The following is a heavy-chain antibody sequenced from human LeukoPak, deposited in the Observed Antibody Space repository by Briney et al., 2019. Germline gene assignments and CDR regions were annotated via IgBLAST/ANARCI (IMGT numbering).Heavy chain of an antibody. CDR1: GGSISSYY. V-gene: IGHV4-59*01. J-gene: IGHJ5*02. CDR3: AREVQLLWFGELLTWFDP. CDR2: IYYSGST. Sequence: PSETLSLTCPVSGGSISSYYWSWIRQPPGKGLEWIGHIYYSGSTNYNPSLKSRVTISVDTSKNQFSLKLSSVTAADTAVYYCAREVQLLWFGELLTWFDPWGQGTLVTVSS. D-gene: IGHD3-10*01.